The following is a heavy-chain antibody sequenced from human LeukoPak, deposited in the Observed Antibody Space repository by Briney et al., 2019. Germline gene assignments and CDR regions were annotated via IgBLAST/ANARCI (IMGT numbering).Heavy chain of an antibody. CDR3: AREAQQQLVLADWFDP. CDR1: GYTFTSYA. V-gene: IGHV7-4-1*02. J-gene: IGHJ5*02. Sequence: ASVRVSCTASGYTFTSYAMNWVRQAPGQGLEWMGWINTNTGNPTYAQGFTGRFVFSLDTSVSTAYLQISSLKAEDTAVYYCAREAQQQLVLADWFDPWGQGTLVTVSS. D-gene: IGHD6-13*01. CDR2: INTNTGNP.